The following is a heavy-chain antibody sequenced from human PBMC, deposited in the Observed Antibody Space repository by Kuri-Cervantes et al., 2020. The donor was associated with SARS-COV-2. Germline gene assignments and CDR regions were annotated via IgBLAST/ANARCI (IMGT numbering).Heavy chain of an antibody. J-gene: IGHJ3*02. V-gene: IGHV1-2*06. D-gene: IGHD3-22*01. CDR2: INPNSGGT. Sequence: ASVQVSCKASGYTFTGYYMHWVRQAPGQGLEWMGRINPNSGGTNYAQKFQGRVTMTRDTSISTAYMELSRLRSDDTAVYYCAQLQFGDYYDSSGYPDAFDIWGQGTMVTVSS. CDR1: GYTFTGYY. CDR3: AQLQFGDYYDSSGYPDAFDI.